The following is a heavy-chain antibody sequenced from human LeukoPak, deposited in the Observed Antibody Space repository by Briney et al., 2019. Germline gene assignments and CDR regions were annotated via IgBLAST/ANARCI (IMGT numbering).Heavy chain of an antibody. V-gene: IGHV3-7*01. J-gene: IGHJ4*02. CDR3: ASDGGPFDY. D-gene: IGHD3-16*01. CDR1: GITFSGYW. CDR2: IKQAGSEK. Sequence: PGGSLRLSCTASGITFSGYWMSWVRQPPGKGLEWVANIKQAGSEKYYVDSVKGRFTISRDDAKKLVYLQMNSLRAEDTAVYYCASDGGPFDYWGQGTLVTVSS.